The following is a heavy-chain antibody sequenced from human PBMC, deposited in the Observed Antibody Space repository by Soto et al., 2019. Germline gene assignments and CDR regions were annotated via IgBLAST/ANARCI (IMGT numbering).Heavy chain of an antibody. Sequence: PGGSLRLSGVASGFTFDDYSIHWVRQTPWKGLEWVSVLTWNGGVLGYADSVKGRFTISRDNAKKSLYLEMNSLRPEDTDLYYCVKDSQSSCYPTHLDYLGERTLLPV. D-gene: IGHD3-22*01. V-gene: IGHV3-9*01. CDR1: GFTFDDYS. J-gene: IGHJ4*02. CDR3: VKDSQSSCYPTHLDY. CDR2: LTWNGGVL.